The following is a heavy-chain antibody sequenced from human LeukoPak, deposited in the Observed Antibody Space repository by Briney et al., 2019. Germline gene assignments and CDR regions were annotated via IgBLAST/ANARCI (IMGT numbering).Heavy chain of an antibody. D-gene: IGHD6-19*01. CDR3: AKDLSSGWCDY. CDR1: GFTFSSYG. V-gene: IGHV3-30*18. CDR2: ISYDGSNK. Sequence: GGSLRLSCAASGFTFSSYGMHWVRQAPGKGLEWVAVISYDGSNKYYADSVEGRFAISRDNSKNTLYLQMNSLRAEDTAVYYCAKDLSSGWCDYWGQGTLVTVSS. J-gene: IGHJ4*02.